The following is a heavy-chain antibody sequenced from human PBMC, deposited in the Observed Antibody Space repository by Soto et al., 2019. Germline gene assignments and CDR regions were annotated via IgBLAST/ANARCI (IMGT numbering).Heavy chain of an antibody. Sequence: SETLSLTCTVSGGSINNYYWSWIRQPPGKGLEWIGYIYYSGTTNYNSSFESRVTISVDTSKNQFSLKLSSVTAADTAVYYCARSYNSTWTSWGPWGQGALVTVSS. CDR1: GGSINNYY. D-gene: IGHD1-20*01. CDR3: ARSYNSTWTSWGP. J-gene: IGHJ5*02. V-gene: IGHV4-59*01. CDR2: IYYSGTT.